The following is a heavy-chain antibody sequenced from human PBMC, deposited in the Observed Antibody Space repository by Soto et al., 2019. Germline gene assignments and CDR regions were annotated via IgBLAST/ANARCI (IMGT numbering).Heavy chain of an antibody. J-gene: IGHJ4*02. D-gene: IGHD3-22*01. V-gene: IGHV1-69*05. CDR2: IIPIFGTA. CDR3: ARDKNYYDSSGYYYKRNGPDY. Sequence: SSVKVSCKASGGTFSSYAISWVRQAPGQGLEWMGGIIPIFGTANYAQKFQGRVTMTRDTSTSTVYMEMSSLRSEDTAVYYCARDKNYYDSSGYYYKRNGPDYWGQGTLVTVSS. CDR1: GGTFSSYA.